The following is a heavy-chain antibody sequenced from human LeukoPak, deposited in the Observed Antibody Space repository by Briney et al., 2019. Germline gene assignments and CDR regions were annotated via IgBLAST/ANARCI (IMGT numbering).Heavy chain of an antibody. D-gene: IGHD6-6*01. V-gene: IGHV3-66*01. J-gene: IGHJ4*02. Sequence: GGSLRLSCAASGFTFSSYAMSWIRQAPGKGLEWVSVIYSGGSTYYADSVKGRFTISRDNSKNTLYLQMNSLRAEDTAVYYCASPVFIAARRDYWGQGTLVTVSS. CDR1: GFTFSSYA. CDR2: IYSGGST. CDR3: ASPVFIAARRDY.